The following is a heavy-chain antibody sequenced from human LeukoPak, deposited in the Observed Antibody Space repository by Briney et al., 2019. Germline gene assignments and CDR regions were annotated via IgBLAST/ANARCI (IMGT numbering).Heavy chain of an antibody. D-gene: IGHD4-17*01. V-gene: IGHV4-31*03. CDR2: IYYSGST. CDR1: GGSISSGGYY. Sequence: PSETLSLTCTVSGGSISSGGYYWSWFRQHPGKGLEWIGYIYYSGSTYYNPSLKSRVTISVDTSKNQFSLKLSSVTAADTAVYYCARSRYGWFDPWGQGTLVTVSS. J-gene: IGHJ5*02. CDR3: ARSRYGWFDP.